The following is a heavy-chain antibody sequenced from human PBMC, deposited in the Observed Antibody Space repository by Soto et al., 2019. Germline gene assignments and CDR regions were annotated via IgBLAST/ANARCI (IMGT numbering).Heavy chain of an antibody. CDR1: GFTFSSYE. CDR2: ISSSGTNI. V-gene: IGHV3-48*03. J-gene: IGHJ6*02. CDR3: ARAKEYSGYDVLGAKDV. Sequence: SGGSLRLSCAASGFTFSSYEMNWVRQAPGKGLEWVSYISSSGTNIYYADSVKGRFTISRDNAENSLYLQMNSLRAEDTAVYYCARAKEYSGYDVLGAKDVWGQGTTVTVSS. D-gene: IGHD5-12*01.